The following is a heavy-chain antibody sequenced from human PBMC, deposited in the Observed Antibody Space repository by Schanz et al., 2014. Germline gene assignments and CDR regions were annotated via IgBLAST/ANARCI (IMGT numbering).Heavy chain of an antibody. CDR2: IRQDGSAK. J-gene: IGHJ3*01. V-gene: IGHV3-7*03. CDR3: ARDSRYCTGVDCKGDAFDL. Sequence: EVQLVESGGGLVQPGGSLRLSCAASGFTFSGCAMSWVRQAPGKRLEWVANIRQDGSAKFYVDSVNSRFAISRDNAENSVYLQMNSLRAEDTAVYYCARDSRYCTGVDCKGDAFDLWGQGTLVTVSS. D-gene: IGHD2-8*02. CDR1: GFTFSGCA.